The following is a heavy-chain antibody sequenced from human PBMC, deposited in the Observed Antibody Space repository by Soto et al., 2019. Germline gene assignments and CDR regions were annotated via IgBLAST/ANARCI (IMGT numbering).Heavy chain of an antibody. Sequence: ASLKVSCKASGYTFTSYDINWVRQATGQGLEWMGWMNPNSGNTVYAQKFQGRVTMTRNTSISTAYMELSSLRSEDTAVYYCARERSYGLDYWGQGTLVTVSS. D-gene: IGHD5-18*01. V-gene: IGHV1-8*01. CDR1: GYTFTSYD. J-gene: IGHJ4*02. CDR3: ARERSYGLDY. CDR2: MNPNSGNT.